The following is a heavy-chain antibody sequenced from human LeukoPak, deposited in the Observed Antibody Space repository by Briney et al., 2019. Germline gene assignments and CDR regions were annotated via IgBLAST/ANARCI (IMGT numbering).Heavy chain of an antibody. CDR3: AKGDTAFWGSCRCLDS. D-gene: IGHD3-16*02. Sequence: PGGSLRLSCAASGFTFSSYAMSWVRPAPGKGLEWVSSISGSGGNTYYAESGKGRFTISRDNSKNTLFLQMNSLRAEDTAVYYCAKGDTAFWGSCRCLDSWGQGTLVTVSS. CDR1: GFTFSSYA. J-gene: IGHJ4*02. V-gene: IGHV3-23*01. CDR2: ISGSGGNT.